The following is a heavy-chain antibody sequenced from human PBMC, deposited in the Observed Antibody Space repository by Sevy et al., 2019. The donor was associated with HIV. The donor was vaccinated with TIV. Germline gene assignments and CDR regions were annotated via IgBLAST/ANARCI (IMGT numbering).Heavy chain of an antibody. Sequence: GGSLRLSCAASGFTFSSYWMSWVRQAPGTGLEWVATINQDGSETFYVDSVKGRFTISRHNPRKSLYLQMNSLSAEDTAVYYCARLFYGSADYWGQGTLVTVYS. D-gene: IGHD3-10*01. J-gene: IGHJ4*02. CDR2: INQDGSET. V-gene: IGHV3-7*01. CDR1: GFTFSSYW. CDR3: ARLFYGSADY.